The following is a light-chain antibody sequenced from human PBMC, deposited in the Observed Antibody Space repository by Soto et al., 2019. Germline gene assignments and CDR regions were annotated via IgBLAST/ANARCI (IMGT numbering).Light chain of an antibody. CDR3: QQYDSYSWT. J-gene: IGKJ1*01. V-gene: IGKV1-5*01. Sequence: DTHMTHSPSTLSGSVGDGVTITCRASRSISNWVAWYQQKPGKAPKLLISDASDLERGVPSRFSGSGSGTEFTLTISSLQPDDFATYYCQQYDSYSWTFGQGTKVDIK. CDR2: DAS. CDR1: RSISNW.